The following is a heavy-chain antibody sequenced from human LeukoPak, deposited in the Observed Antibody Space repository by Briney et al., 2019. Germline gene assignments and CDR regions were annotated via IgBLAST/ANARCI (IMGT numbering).Heavy chain of an antibody. CDR3: ARDPTVSGIAAAGNDY. V-gene: IGHV1-46*01. CDR2: INPSGSST. Sequence: ASVTVSCKASGYTFTSYYMHWVRQAPGQGLEWMGIINPSGSSTSYAQKFQGRVTMTRDTSTSTVYMELSSLRSEDTAAYYCARDPTVSGIAAAGNDYWGQGTLVTVSS. CDR1: GYTFTSYY. D-gene: IGHD6-13*01. J-gene: IGHJ4*02.